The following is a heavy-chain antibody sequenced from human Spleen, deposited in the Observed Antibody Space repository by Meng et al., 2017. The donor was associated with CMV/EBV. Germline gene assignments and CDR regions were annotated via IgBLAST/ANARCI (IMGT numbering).Heavy chain of an antibody. CDR1: GGSISSSNYY. V-gene: IGHV4-39*07. D-gene: IGHD2-15*01. J-gene: IGHJ4*02. Sequence: SETLSLTCTVSGGSISSSNYYWGWIRQPPGKGLEWIGEIYHSGSTNYNPSLKSRVTISVDKSRNQFSLKLSSVTAADTAVYYCYGGNSDYWGQGTLVTVSS. CDR2: IYHSGST. CDR3: YGGNSDY.